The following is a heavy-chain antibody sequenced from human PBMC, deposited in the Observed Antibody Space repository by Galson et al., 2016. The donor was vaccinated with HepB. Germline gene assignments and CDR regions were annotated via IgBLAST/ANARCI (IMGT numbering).Heavy chain of an antibody. J-gene: IGHJ4*02. CDR3: AHRQQYQGQNDYNNYGFDY. CDR2: IYWNDEK. Sequence: PALVKPTQTLTLTCTFSGFSLSTSRAGVGWIRQSPGKALEWLAVIYWNDEKHYSPSLQNRHTITKDTSKNQVVLTVTNMDPVDTATYYCAHRQQYQGQNDYNNYGFDYWGQGTLVTVSS. D-gene: IGHD4-11*01. CDR1: GFSLSTSRAG. V-gene: IGHV2-5*01.